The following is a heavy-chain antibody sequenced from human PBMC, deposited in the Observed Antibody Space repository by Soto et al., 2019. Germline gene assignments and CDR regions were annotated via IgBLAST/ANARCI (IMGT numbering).Heavy chain of an antibody. CDR2: IVVGSGNT. J-gene: IGHJ4*02. D-gene: IGHD3-3*01. V-gene: IGHV1-58*01. Sequence: SVKDSCKASVFTFTRSAVQWVRQARGQRLEWIGWIVVGSGNTNYAQRFQGRVTITRDMSTSTAYMELRSLRSDDTAVYYCARWAQTYYDFWSGRSHFDYWGQGTLVTVSS. CDR1: VFTFTRSA. CDR3: ARWAQTYYDFWSGRSHFDY.